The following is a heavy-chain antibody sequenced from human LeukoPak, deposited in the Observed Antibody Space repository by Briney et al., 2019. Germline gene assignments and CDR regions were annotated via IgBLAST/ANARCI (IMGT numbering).Heavy chain of an antibody. D-gene: IGHD2-21*01. Sequence: SQTLSLTCTVSGGSIRSGGYYWIWIRQHPGKGLEWIGHIYYSWSSYYNPSLKSRVIISLDTSKNQFSLKLSSVTAADTAVYYCARDRAGIARFDPWGQGTLVTVSS. V-gene: IGHV4-31*03. CDR2: IYYSWSS. CDR3: ARDRAGIARFDP. J-gene: IGHJ5*02. CDR1: GGSIRSGGYY.